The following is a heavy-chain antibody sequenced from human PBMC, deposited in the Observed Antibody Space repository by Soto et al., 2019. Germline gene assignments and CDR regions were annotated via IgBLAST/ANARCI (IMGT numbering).Heavy chain of an antibody. J-gene: IGHJ3*02. D-gene: IGHD3-3*01. V-gene: IGHV1-18*01. Sequence: ASVKVSCKASGYTFTSYGISWVRQAPGQGLEWMGWISAYNGNTNYAQKLQGRVTMTTDTSTSTAYMELRSLRSDDTAVYYCARVEYYDFWSATKTMGGAFEIWGQGSMVTVSS. CDR1: GYTFTSYG. CDR2: ISAYNGNT. CDR3: ARVEYYDFWSATKTMGGAFEI.